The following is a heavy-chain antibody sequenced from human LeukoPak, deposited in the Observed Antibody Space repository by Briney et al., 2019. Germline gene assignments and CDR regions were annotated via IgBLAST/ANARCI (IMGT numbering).Heavy chain of an antibody. V-gene: IGHV4-34*01. J-gene: IGHJ5*02. CDR3: SRERVSAARIMGFDP. Sequence: PSETLSLTCAVYGGSFSGYYWSWIRQPPGKGLEWVGEINHSGSTNYNPSLKSRVTISVDTSKNQFSLKLSSVTAADTAVYYCSRERVSAARIMGFDPWGQGTLVTVSS. D-gene: IGHD2-2*01. CDR2: INHSGST. CDR1: GGSFSGYY.